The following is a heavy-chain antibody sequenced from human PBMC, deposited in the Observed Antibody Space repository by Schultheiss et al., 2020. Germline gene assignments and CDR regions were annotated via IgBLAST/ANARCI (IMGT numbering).Heavy chain of an antibody. CDR3: ARGNGDYGYYYYYGMDV. CDR1: GGSISSSNW. CDR2: IYHSGST. V-gene: IGHV4-4*02. D-gene: IGHD4-17*01. J-gene: IGHJ6*02. Sequence: SETLSLTCAASGGSISSSNWWSWVRQPPGKGLEWIGEIYHSGSTNYNPSLKSRVTISVDKSKNQFSLKLSSVTAADTAVYYCARGNGDYGYYYYYGMDVWGQGTTVTFSS.